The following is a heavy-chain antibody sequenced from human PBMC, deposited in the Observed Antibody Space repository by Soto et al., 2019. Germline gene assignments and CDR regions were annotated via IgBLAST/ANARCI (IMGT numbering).Heavy chain of an antibody. CDR1: GYTFTDYG. J-gene: IGHJ4*02. CDR2: ISTSKGNT. V-gene: IGHV1-18*01. CDR3: ATRSPAFDY. Sequence: QVQLVQSGPAVKKPGASVKVSCKTSGYTFTDYGISWVRQAPGQGLEWMGWISTSKGNTNYAQKIQGRVNMTTDTSTSTGYMELRSLRSDDTAVYYCATRSPAFDYWGQGTLVTVSS.